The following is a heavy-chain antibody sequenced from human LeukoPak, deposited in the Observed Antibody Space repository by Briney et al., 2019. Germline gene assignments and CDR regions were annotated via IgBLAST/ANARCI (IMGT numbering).Heavy chain of an antibody. J-gene: IGHJ6*02. D-gene: IGHD3-16*02. V-gene: IGHV3-48*03. CDR1: GFTFSSYE. CDR3: ARDRYGSHYYGMDV. CDR2: ISSSGSTI. Sequence: PGGSLRLSCAASGFTFSSYEMNWVRQAPGKGLEWVSYISSSGSTIYYADSVKGRITISRDNAKNSLYLQMNSLRAEDTAVYYCARDRYGSHYYGMDVWGQGTTVTVSS.